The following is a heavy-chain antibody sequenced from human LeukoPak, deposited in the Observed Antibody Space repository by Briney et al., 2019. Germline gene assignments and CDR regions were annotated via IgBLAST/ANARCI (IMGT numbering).Heavy chain of an antibody. J-gene: IGHJ4*02. CDR3: ARHEGFSQKD. Sequence: SGTLSLTCAVSGVSMSSNNWWSWVRQPPGKGLEWIGEIHESGSTNYNPSLKSRATISVDKSKDQFSLKLSSVTAADTAVYYCARHEGFSQKDWGQGTQVTVS. V-gene: IGHV4-4*02. CDR1: GVSMSSNNW. CDR2: IHESGST.